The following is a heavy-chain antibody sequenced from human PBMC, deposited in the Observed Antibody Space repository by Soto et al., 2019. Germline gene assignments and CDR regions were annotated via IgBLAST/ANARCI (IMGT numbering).Heavy chain of an antibody. Sequence: QVQLVQSGAEVKKPGASVKVSCKASGYTFTSYYMHWVRQAPGQGLEWMGIINPSGGSTSYAQKFQGRVTMTRDTSTSTVYMELSSLRSEDTAVYYCVRSIAHMATTAWGQGTLVTVSS. V-gene: IGHV1-46*01. J-gene: IGHJ5*02. CDR1: GYTFTSYY. CDR3: VRSIAHMATTA. CDR2: INPSGGST. D-gene: IGHD5-12*01.